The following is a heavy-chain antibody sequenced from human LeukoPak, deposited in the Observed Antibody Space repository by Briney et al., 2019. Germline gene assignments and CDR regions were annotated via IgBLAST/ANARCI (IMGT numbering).Heavy chain of an antibody. V-gene: IGHV4-34*01. CDR1: GFTFRNVW. D-gene: IGHD6-25*01. Sequence: PGGSLRLSCAGSGFTFRNVWINWVRQPPGKGLEWIGEINHSGSTNYNPSLKSRVTISVDTSKNQFSLKLSSVTAADTAVYYCASTGSGGVFDYWGQGTLVTVSS. CDR3: ASTGSGGVFDY. CDR2: INHSGST. J-gene: IGHJ4*02.